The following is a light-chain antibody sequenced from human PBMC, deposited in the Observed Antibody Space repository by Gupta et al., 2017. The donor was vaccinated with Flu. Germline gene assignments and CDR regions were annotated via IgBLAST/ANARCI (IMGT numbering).Light chain of an antibody. CDR1: NIEIKS. CDR3: QVWDSSSEV. Sequence: SYVLTQPPSVSVAPGQTARITCGGHNIEIKSVQWYQQKPGQAPVLIVQDDSDRPSGSPERCSGSNSGNTATLTISRVETGDEADYYCQVWDSSSEVFGGGTKLTVL. V-gene: IGLV3-21*02. J-gene: IGLJ3*02. CDR2: DDS.